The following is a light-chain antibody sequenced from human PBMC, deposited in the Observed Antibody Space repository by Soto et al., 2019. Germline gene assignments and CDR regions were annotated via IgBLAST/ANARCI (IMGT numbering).Light chain of an antibody. J-gene: IGLJ1*01. CDR2: EVS. CDR3: SSYTSSRAYV. V-gene: IGLV2-14*01. Sequence: QSALTQPASVSGSPGQSITISCTGTSSDVGGYNYVSWYQQQSGKAPKLMIHEVSNRPSGVSNRFSCSKSGNTASLTISGLQAEDEADYYCSSYTSSRAYVFGSGTKVTVL. CDR1: SSDVGGYNY.